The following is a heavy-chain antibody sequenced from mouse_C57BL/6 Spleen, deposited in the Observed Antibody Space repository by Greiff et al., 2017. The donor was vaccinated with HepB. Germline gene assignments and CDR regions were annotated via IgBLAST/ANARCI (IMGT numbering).Heavy chain of an antibody. Sequence: QVQLQQPGAELVQPGASVKMSCKASGYTFTSYWITWVKQRPGQGLEWIGDIYPGSGSTNYNEKFKSKATLTVDTSSSTAYMQLSSLTSEDSAVYYCARFTSVVRGYFDVWGTGTTVTVSS. CDR2: IYPGSGST. V-gene: IGHV1-55*01. D-gene: IGHD1-1*01. CDR3: ARFTSVVRGYFDV. CDR1: GYTFTSYW. J-gene: IGHJ1*03.